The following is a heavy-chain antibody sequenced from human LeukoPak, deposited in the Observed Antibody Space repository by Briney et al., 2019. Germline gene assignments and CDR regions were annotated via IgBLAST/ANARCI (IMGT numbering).Heavy chain of an antibody. D-gene: IGHD3-16*01. J-gene: IGHJ3*02. CDR3: ARRLVDALGGGYAFDI. CDR1: GGSISSYY. CDR2: IYYSGST. Sequence: PSETLSLTCTVSGGSISSYYWSWIRQPPGKGLEWIGYIYYSGSTNYNPSLKSRVTISVDTSKNQFSLKLSSVTAADTAVYYCARRLVDALGGGYAFDIWGQGTMVTVSS. V-gene: IGHV4-59*08.